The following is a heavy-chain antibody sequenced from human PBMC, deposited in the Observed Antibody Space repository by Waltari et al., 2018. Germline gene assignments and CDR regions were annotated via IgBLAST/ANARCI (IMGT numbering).Heavy chain of an antibody. Sequence: QVRLQQWGAGLLKPSETLTLTCAVDGGSFSDCYWTWIRQSPEKGLEWIGEINYFGSINYNPSLESRVTLSVDTSTQQVYLRLSSVTAADTAVYYCVRYESKVLEAFDIWGQGTMVTVSS. J-gene: IGHJ3*02. D-gene: IGHD3-22*01. CDR3: VRYESKVLEAFDI. V-gene: IGHV4-34*01. CDR1: GGSFSDCY. CDR2: INYFGSI.